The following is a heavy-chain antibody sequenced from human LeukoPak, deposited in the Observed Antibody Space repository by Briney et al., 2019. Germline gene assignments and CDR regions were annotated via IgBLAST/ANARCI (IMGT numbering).Heavy chain of an antibody. Sequence: GGSLRLSCAASGFTFSSYAMHWVRQAPGKGLEWVAVISYDGSNKYYADSVKGRFTISRDNSKNTLYLQMNSLRAEDTAIYYCARKRERFYDSLIDYWGQGTLVTVSS. CDR3: ARKRERFYDSLIDY. J-gene: IGHJ4*02. CDR1: GFTFSSYA. V-gene: IGHV3-30*04. CDR2: ISYDGSNK. D-gene: IGHD3-22*01.